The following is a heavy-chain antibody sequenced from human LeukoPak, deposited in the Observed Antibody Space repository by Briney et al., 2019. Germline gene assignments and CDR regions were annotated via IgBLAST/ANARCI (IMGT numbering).Heavy chain of an antibody. CDR2: IYSDESLI. CDR3: GRYGLSGNGYTSYFYYGMDF. D-gene: IGHD5-24*01. Sequence: GESLKISCTASGYSFSKYCIGWVRQTPGKGLEWMGFIYSDESLIRYSPSFEGQVTTSADNSINTAYLQWNSLKASDTAMYYCGRYGLSGNGYTSYFYYGMDFWGQGTVVTVSS. CDR1: GYSFSKYC. V-gene: IGHV5-51*01. J-gene: IGHJ6*02.